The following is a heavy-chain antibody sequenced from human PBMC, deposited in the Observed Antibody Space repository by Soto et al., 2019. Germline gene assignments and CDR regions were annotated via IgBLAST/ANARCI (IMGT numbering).Heavy chain of an antibody. CDR2: IGPYNGKT. V-gene: IGHV1-18*01. D-gene: IGHD3-16*01. CDR1: GYNFTSYG. Sequence: QVQLVQSGAEVKKPGASVKVSCKASGYNFTSYGISWVRQAPGQGLEWMGWIGPYNGKTNFAQKLQGRVTMTTDTSTSTAYMELRSLSSDDTAVYYCARDRDGDYYGMDVWGEGTTVTVS. CDR3: ARDRDGDYYGMDV. J-gene: IGHJ6*02.